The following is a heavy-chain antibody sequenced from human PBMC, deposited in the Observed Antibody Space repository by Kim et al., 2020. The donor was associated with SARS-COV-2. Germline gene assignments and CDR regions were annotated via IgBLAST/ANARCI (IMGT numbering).Heavy chain of an antibody. CDR2: IWHDGSNK. J-gene: IGHJ4*02. Sequence: GGSLRLSCAASGFKFNDYGMHWVRQAPGKGLDWVAVIWHDGSNKYYADSVKGRFTISRDDARNTLYLQMSSLRAEDTAVYYCARDDILTGYTIDYWGRGT. CDR1: GFKFNDYG. D-gene: IGHD3-9*01. CDR3: ARDDILTGYTIDY. V-gene: IGHV3-33*01.